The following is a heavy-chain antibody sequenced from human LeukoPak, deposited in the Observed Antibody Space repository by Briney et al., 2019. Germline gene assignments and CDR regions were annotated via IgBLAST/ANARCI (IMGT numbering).Heavy chain of an antibody. V-gene: IGHV4-39*02. CDR2: IYYSGST. Sequence: SETLSLTCTVSGGSISSSSYYWGWIRQPPGKGLEWIGSIYYSGSTYYNPSLKSRVTISVDTSKNQFSLKLSSVTAADTAVYYCARDSPVEVEAAAGTSGDYWGQGTLVTVSS. D-gene: IGHD6-13*01. CDR1: GGSISSSSYY. CDR3: ARDSPVEVEAAAGTSGDY. J-gene: IGHJ4*02.